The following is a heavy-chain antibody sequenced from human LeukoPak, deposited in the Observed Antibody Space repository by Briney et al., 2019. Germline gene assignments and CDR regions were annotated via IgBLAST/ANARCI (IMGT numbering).Heavy chain of an antibody. V-gene: IGHV3-7*05. CDR2: IKEDGSRN. CDR3: ARQLSGWYDADPY. Sequence: GRSLRLSCAASGFTFSSYWMSWVRQAPGKGLESVANIKEDGSRNHYVDSVKGRFTISRDNAKSSLYLQMNSLRAEDTAVYYCARQLSGWYDADPYWGQGTLVTVSS. J-gene: IGHJ4*02. D-gene: IGHD6-19*01. CDR1: GFTFSSYW.